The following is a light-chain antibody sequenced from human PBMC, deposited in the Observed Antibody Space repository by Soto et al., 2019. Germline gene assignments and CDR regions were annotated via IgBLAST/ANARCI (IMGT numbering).Light chain of an antibody. V-gene: IGKV1-5*01. CDR1: QSISSW. J-gene: IGKJ1*01. Sequence: DIQMTQSPSTLSASVGDRVTITCRASQSISSWLAWYQQKPGKAPKLLIYDASSLESGVPSRFSGSGSGTEFTLSISSLQPDDFATYYCQQYNSDSLRWMFGQGTKVEIK. CDR3: QQYNSDSLRWM. CDR2: DAS.